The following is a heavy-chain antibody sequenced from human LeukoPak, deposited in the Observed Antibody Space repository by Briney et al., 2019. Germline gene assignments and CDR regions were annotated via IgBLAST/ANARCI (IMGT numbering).Heavy chain of an antibody. CDR1: GGSISGGKDF. V-gene: IGHV4-39*01. Sequence: SETLSLTCAVSGGSISGGKDFWGWIRQSPGKGLEWIGSIYYTGSTYYNPSLKSRVTISVDTSKSEFSLMVRSVTAADTAMYYCARRGITYSTSFFDSWGQGTLVTVAS. J-gene: IGHJ4*02. D-gene: IGHD6-13*01. CDR2: IYYTGST. CDR3: ARRGITYSTSFFDS.